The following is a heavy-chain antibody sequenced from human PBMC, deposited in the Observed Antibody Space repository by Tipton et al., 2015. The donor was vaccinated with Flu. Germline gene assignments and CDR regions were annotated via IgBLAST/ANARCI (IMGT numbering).Heavy chain of an antibody. V-gene: IGHV4-39*07. Sequence: TLSLTCTVSGDSISSSSYYWGWIRQPPGKGFEWIGSVPYSGSTYYNPSLKSRVIITVDTSKNQFSLKLTSVTAADTAVYYCGRSYYYGSGSYYNRAFDYWGQGTLVTVSS. CDR1: GDSISSSSYY. J-gene: IGHJ4*02. D-gene: IGHD3-10*01. CDR2: VPYSGST. CDR3: GRSYYYGSGSYYNRAFDY.